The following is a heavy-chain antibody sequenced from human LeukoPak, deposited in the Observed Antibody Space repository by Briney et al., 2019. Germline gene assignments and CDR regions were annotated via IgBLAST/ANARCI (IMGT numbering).Heavy chain of an antibody. Sequence: GGSLSLSCAASGFTFSSYEMNWVRQAPGKGLEWVSYISSSGSTRYYVDSVKGRFTISRDTAKNSLYLQMNSLRAEDTAVYYCARGWRYFDYWGQGTLVTVSS. CDR3: ARGWRYFDY. J-gene: IGHJ4*02. V-gene: IGHV3-48*03. CDR2: ISSSGSTR. CDR1: GFTFSSYE. D-gene: IGHD5-24*01.